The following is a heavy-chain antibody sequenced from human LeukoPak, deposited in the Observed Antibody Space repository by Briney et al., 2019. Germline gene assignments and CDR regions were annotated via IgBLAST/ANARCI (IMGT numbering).Heavy chain of an antibody. CDR2: IWNDGSKK. J-gene: IGHJ3*01. CDR1: GFSFISYG. Sequence: PGRSLRLSCATSGFSFISYGMHWVRQAPGKGLEWVAVIWNDGSKKYYTDSVKGRFTISRDDSKTTLYLQMNSLRAEDTAIYYCARANYGSGTDYKGDGLDFWGQGIMVTVSS. CDR3: ARANYGSGTDYKGDGLDF. D-gene: IGHD3-10*01. V-gene: IGHV3-33*01.